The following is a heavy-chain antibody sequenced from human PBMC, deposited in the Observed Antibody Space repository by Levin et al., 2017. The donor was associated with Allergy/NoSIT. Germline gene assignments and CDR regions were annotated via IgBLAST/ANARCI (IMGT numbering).Heavy chain of an antibody. V-gene: IGHV2-5*02. CDR3: ARCPWGGWTRSEYYFDY. Sequence: KESGPTLVKPTQTLTLTCTFSGFSLSTSGVGVGWIRQPPGKALEWLALIYWDDDKRYSPSLKSRLTITKDTSKNQVVLTMTNMDPVDTATYYCARCPWGGWTRSEYYFDYWGQGTLVTVSS. J-gene: IGHJ4*02. CDR1: GFSLSTSGVG. CDR2: IYWDDDK. D-gene: IGHD6-19*01.